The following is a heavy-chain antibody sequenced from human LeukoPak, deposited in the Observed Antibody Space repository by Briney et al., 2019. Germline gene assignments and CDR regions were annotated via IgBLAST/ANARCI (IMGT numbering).Heavy chain of an antibody. CDR1: GGSISSYY. Sequence: PSETLSLTCTVSGGSISSYYWSWIRQPAGKGLEWIGRIYTSGSTNYNPSLKSRVTMSVDTSKNQFSLKLSSVTAADTAVYYCARVQEWLSHDAFDIWGQGTMVTVSS. CDR2: IYTSGST. D-gene: IGHD3-3*01. CDR3: ARVQEWLSHDAFDI. V-gene: IGHV4-4*07. J-gene: IGHJ3*02.